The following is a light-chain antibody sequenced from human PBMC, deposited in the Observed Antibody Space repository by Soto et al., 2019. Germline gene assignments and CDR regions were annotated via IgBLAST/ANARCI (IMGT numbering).Light chain of an antibody. J-gene: IGKJ1*01. CDR1: QSISSW. CDR3: QQYNSYPWK. V-gene: IGKV1-5*01. CDR2: DAS. Sequence: DIQMTQSPSTLSASAGDRVTITCRASQSISSWLAWYQQKPGKAPKLLTYDASSLESGVPSRFSGSGSGTEFTLTITSLQPDDFATYYCQQYNSYPWKFGQGTKV.